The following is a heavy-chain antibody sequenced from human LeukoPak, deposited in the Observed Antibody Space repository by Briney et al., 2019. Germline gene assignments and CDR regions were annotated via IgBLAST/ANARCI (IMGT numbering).Heavy chain of an antibody. CDR1: GFTFSSYD. Sequence: GGSLRLSCAASGFTFSSYDMHWVRQATGKGLEWVSAIGTAGDTYYPGSVKGRFTISRENAKNSLYLQMNSLGAGDTAVYYCARETNYYGMDVWGQGTTVTVSS. CDR2: IGTAGDT. CDR3: ARETNYYGMDV. J-gene: IGHJ6*02. V-gene: IGHV3-13*01.